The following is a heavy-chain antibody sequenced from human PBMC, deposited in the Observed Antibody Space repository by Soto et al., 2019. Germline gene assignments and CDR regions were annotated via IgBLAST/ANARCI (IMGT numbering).Heavy chain of an antibody. Sequence: SETLSLTCAVYGGSFSGYYWSWIRQPPGKGLEWIGEINHSGSTNYNPSLKSRVTISVDTSKNQFSLKLSSVTAADTAVYYCARGRTGGIYGRYYYDSSGYSYWGQGTLATVSS. J-gene: IGHJ4*02. CDR3: ARGRTGGIYGRYYYDSSGYSY. CDR2: INHSGST. D-gene: IGHD3-22*01. V-gene: IGHV4-34*01. CDR1: GGSFSGYY.